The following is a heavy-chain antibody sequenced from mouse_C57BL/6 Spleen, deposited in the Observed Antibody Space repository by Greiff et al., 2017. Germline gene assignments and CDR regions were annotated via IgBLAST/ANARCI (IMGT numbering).Heavy chain of an antibody. CDR2: IWSGGST. J-gene: IGHJ3*01. CDR3: ARRAYDYDAWFAY. D-gene: IGHD2-4*01. CDR1: GFSLTSYG. Sequence: VKVVESGPGLVQPSQSLSITCTVSGFSLTSYGVHWVRQSPGKGLEWLGVIWSGGSTDYNAAFISRLSISKDNSKSQVFFKMNSLQADDTAIYYCARRAYDYDAWFAYWGQGTLVTVSA. V-gene: IGHV2-2*01.